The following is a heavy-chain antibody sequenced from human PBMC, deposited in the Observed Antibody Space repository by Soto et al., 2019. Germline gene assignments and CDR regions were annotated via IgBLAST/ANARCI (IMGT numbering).Heavy chain of an antibody. CDR1: GGTFSSYA. Sequence: QVQLVQSGAEVKKPGASVKVSCKESGGTFSSYAIAWVRQAPGQGLEWMGGIVPIFGVANYAHKFQGRVAITADEATNTAYMELSSLRSDDTAVYYCAKAAQKRYTWNGLGNWFDPWGKGTLVTVSS. CDR2: IVPIFGVA. V-gene: IGHV1-69*01. CDR3: AKAAQKRYTWNGLGNWFDP. J-gene: IGHJ5*02. D-gene: IGHD1-1*01.